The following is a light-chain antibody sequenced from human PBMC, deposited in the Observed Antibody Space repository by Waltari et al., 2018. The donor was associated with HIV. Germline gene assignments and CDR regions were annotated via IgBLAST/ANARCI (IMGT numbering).Light chain of an antibody. J-gene: IGLJ2*01. Sequence: QSALTQPRSVSGSPGQSVTISCTGSSSDIGGGYYYVSWYQQYPGKVPRLMIYDVTKRPSGGPDRFSGSKSGNTASLTISGLQAEDEADYYCCSYGGSYTLFGGGTKVTVL. CDR1: SSDIGGGYYY. CDR2: DVT. V-gene: IGLV2-11*01. CDR3: CSYGGSYTL.